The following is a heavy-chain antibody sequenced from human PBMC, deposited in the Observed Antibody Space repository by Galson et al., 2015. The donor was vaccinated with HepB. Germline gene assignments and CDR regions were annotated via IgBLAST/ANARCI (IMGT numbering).Heavy chain of an antibody. V-gene: IGHV3-33*08. CDR1: GFTFSSYG. D-gene: IGHD3-10*01. CDR3: ARDGVGSGALDY. J-gene: IGHJ4*02. CDR2: IWYDGSNK. Sequence: SLRLSCAASGFTFSSYGMHWVRQAPGKGLEWVAVIWYDGSNKYYADSVKGRFTISRDNSKNTLYLQMNSLRAEDTAVYYCARDGVGSGALDYWGQGTLVTVSS.